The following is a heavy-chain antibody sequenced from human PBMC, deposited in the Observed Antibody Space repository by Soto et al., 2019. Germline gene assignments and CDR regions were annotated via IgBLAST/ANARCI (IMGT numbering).Heavy chain of an antibody. V-gene: IGHV4-34*01. D-gene: IGHD5-18*01. J-gene: IGHJ4*02. CDR2: INHSGST. CDR3: ARGGYSYGYKGLPSDY. CDR1: GGSFSGYY. Sequence: NPSETLSLTCAVYGGSFSGYYWSWIRQPPGKGLEWIGEINHSGSTNYNPSLKSRVTISVDTSKNQFSLKLSSVTAADTAVYYCARGGYSYGYKGLPSDYWGQGTLVTVSS.